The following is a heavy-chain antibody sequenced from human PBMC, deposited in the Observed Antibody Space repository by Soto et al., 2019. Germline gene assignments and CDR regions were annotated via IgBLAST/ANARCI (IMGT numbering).Heavy chain of an antibody. CDR1: GFTFRSYG. CDR2: ISYDGSNK. J-gene: IGHJ6*02. CDR3: AKDQSTNYGMDV. V-gene: IGHV3-30*18. Sequence: QVQLVESGGGVVQPGRSLRLSCAASGFTFRSYGMHWVRQAPGKGLEWVAVISYDGSNKYYADSVKGRFTISRDNSKNTLYLQMNSLRAEDTAVYYCAKDQSTNYGMDVWGQGTTVTVSS. D-gene: IGHD1-1*01.